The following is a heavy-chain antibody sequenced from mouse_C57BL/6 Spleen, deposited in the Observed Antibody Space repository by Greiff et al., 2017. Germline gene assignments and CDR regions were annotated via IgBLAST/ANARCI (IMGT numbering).Heavy chain of an antibody. CDR2: IYPGSGST. Sequence: QVQLQQPGAELVKPGASVKMSCKASGYTFTSYWLTWVKPRPGQGLEWIGDIYPGSGSTNYNEKFKSKATLTVDTSSSTAYMQRSSLTSGDSAVYYCADMGYAMDYWGQGTSVTVSS. CDR1: GYTFTSYW. CDR3: ADMGYAMDY. D-gene: IGHD1-1*02. J-gene: IGHJ4*01. V-gene: IGHV1-55*01.